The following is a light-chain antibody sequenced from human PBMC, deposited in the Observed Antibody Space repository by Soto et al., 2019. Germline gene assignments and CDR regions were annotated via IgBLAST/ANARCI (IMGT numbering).Light chain of an antibody. CDR2: GAS. CDR3: QQYSSSPIT. Sequence: EIVLTQSPGTLSLSPGEGATLSCRASQSVSSSYLAWYQQKPAQAPRLLIYGASSRATGIPHRFSGSGSGTDFTLTISRLEPEDFAVYYCQQYSSSPITFGQGTRLEIK. J-gene: IGKJ5*01. V-gene: IGKV3-20*01. CDR1: QSVSSSY.